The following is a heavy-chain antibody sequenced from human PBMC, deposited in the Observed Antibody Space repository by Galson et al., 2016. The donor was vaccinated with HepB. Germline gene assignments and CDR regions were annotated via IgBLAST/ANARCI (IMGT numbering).Heavy chain of an antibody. V-gene: IGHV5-51*01. CDR3: ARRGGATYGD. D-gene: IGHD4/OR15-4a*01. CDR2: IYPHDSDT. J-gene: IGHJ4*02. CDR1: GYTFSTDW. Sequence: QSGAEVKKPGESLKISCKGSGYTFSTDWIGWVRQLPGKGLEWVGVIYPHDSDTRYSPSFQGQVTISADKSVSTAYLQWSSLKASDTAMYFCARRGGATYGDWGQGTLVTVSS.